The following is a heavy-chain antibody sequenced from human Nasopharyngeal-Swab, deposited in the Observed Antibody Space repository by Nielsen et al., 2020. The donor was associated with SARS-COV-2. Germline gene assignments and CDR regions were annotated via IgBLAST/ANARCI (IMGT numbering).Heavy chain of an antibody. CDR1: GFTFSSYA. D-gene: IGHD6-13*01. V-gene: IGHV3-23*03. J-gene: IGHJ6*02. CDR2: IYSGGSST. Sequence: GGSLRLSCAASGFTFSSYAMSWVRQAPGKGLEWVSVIYSGGSSTYYADSVKGRFTISRDNSKNTLYLQMNSLSAEDTAVYYCAKGGAAAGPDPYYYYGMDVWGQGTTVTVSS. CDR3: AKGGAAAGPDPYYYYGMDV.